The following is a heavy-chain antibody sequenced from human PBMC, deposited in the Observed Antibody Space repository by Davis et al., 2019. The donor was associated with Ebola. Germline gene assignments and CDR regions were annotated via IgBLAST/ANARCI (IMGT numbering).Heavy chain of an antibody. CDR1: GGSISSYY. J-gene: IGHJ5*02. V-gene: IGHV4-4*07. CDR3: ARVEFWYSSSWYQTGWFDP. D-gene: IGHD6-13*01. CDR2: IYTSGST. Sequence: PSETLSLTCTVSGGSISSYYWSWIRQPAGKGLEWIGRIYTSGSTNYNPSLKSRVTMSVDTSKNQFSLKLSSVTAADTAVYYCARVEFWYSSSWYQTGWFDPWGQGTLVTVSS.